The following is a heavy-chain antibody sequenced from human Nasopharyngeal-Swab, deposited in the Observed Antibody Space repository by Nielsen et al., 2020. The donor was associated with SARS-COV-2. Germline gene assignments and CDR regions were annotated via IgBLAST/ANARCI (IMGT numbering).Heavy chain of an antibody. V-gene: IGHV4-59*08. J-gene: IGHJ4*02. CDR2: IYYTGST. CDR3: ARQDVSGSYRFMVY. CDR1: GGSIGTYY. D-gene: IGHD3-16*02. Sequence: SETLSLTCPVSGGSIGTYYWSWIRQPPGKGLEWIGYIYYTGSTMYNPSLKGRVTLSVDTSENQFSLRLTSVTAADSAVYYCARQDVSGSYRFMVYWGQGTLVIVSS.